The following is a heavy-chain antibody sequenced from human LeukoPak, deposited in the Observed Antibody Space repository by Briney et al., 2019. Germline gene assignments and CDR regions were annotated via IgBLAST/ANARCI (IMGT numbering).Heavy chain of an antibody. CDR1: GFTFSSYR. D-gene: IGHD1-14*01. CDR3: ARGQAGTSWFDP. V-gene: IGHV3-74*01. Sequence: GRSLRLSCAASGFTFSSYRMYWVRQAPGKGLVWVSRINSDGSSTTYVDSVKGRFTISRDNAKNTLYLQMNSLRDEDTAVYFCARGQAGTSWFDPWGQGTLVTVSS. CDR2: INSDGSST. J-gene: IGHJ5*02.